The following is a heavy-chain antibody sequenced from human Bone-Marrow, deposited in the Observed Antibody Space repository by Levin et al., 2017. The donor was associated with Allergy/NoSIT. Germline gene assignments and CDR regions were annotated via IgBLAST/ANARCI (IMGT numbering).Heavy chain of an antibody. Sequence: PGGSLRLACEASGFTSEDYAMHWVRQGPGKGLEWVAGITWNSAFIAYADSAKGRFTVSRDNTKNSLYLQMNSLTTEDTGVYFCAKDMGAFSNFWGQGSLVTVSS. CDR1: GFTSEDYA. D-gene: IGHD1-26*01. J-gene: IGHJ4*02. CDR2: ITWNSAFI. V-gene: IGHV3-9*02. CDR3: AKDMGAFSNF.